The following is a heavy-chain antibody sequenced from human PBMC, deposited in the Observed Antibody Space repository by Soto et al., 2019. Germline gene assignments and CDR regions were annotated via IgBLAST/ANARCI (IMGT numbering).Heavy chain of an antibody. CDR3: ARDSNYAAGRYSGSWFDP. CDR1: GGSISSGGYY. V-gene: IGHV4-31*03. CDR2: IYYSGST. J-gene: IGHJ5*02. D-gene: IGHD6-13*01. Sequence: SETLSLTCTVSGGSISSGGYYWSWIRQHPGKGLEWIGYIYYSGSTYYNPSLKSRVTISVDTSKNQFSLKLSSVTAADTAVYYCARDSNYAAGRYSGSWFDPWGQGTLVTVSS.